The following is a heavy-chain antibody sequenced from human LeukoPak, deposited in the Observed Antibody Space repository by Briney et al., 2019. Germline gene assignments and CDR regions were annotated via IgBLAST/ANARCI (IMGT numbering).Heavy chain of an antibody. V-gene: IGHV3-9*01. CDR1: GFTFDDYA. CDR3: AKDPRYGSGSYSAPGFDY. CDR2: ISWNSGSI. J-gene: IGHJ4*02. D-gene: IGHD3-10*01. Sequence: GGSLRLSCAASGFTFDDYAMHWVRQAPGEGLEWVSVISWNSGSIGYADSVKGRFTISRDNAKNSLYLQMNSLRAEDTALYYCAKDPRYGSGSYSAPGFDYWGQGTLVTVSS.